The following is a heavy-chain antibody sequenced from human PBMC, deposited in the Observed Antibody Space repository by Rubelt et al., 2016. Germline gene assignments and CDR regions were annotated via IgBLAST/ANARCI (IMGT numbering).Heavy chain of an antibody. CDR2: IYYSGST. D-gene: IGHD3-3*01. V-gene: IGHV4-59*01. CDR3: ARVTFPNYDFWSGTNPIFDY. J-gene: IGHJ4*02. Sequence: QVQLQESGPGLVKPSETLSLTCTVSGGSISSYYWSWIRQPPGKGLEWIGYIYYSGSTNYNPSLKSRVTISVDTSKNQFSLKLSSVTAADTAVYYCARVTFPNYDFWSGTNPIFDYWGQGTLVTVSS. CDR1: GGSISSYY.